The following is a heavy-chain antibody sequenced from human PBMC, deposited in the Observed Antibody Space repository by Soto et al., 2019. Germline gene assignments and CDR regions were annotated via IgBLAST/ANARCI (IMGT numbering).Heavy chain of an antibody. D-gene: IGHD2-15*01. Sequence: QVQLVQSRAEVKKPGASVKVSCKASGYTFTSYAMHWVRQAPGQRLEWMGWINAGNGNTKYSQKFQGRVTITRDTSASTAYMELSSLRSEDTAVYYCARGGDCSGGSCYPSNDAFDIWGQGTMVTVSS. V-gene: IGHV1-3*01. CDR1: GYTFTSYA. CDR2: INAGNGNT. J-gene: IGHJ3*02. CDR3: ARGGDCSGGSCYPSNDAFDI.